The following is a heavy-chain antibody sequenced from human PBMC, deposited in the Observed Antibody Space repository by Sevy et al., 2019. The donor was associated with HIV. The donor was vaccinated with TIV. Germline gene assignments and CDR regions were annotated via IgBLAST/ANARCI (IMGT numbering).Heavy chain of an antibody. CDR3: AGRLGSGWNNHGMDV. D-gene: IGHD6-19*01. Sequence: SETLSLTCTVSGGSISSSSYYWGWIRQPPGKGLEWIGSIYYSGSTYYNPSLKSRVTISVDTSKNQFSLKLSSVTAADTAVYYCAGRLGSGWNNHGMDVWGQGTTVIVSS. CDR2: IYYSGST. V-gene: IGHV4-39*01. CDR1: GGSISSSSYY. J-gene: IGHJ6*02.